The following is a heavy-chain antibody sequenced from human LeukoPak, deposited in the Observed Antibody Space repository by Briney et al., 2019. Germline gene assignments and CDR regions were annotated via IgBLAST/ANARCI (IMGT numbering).Heavy chain of an antibody. CDR3: ARGKLSAAGSLDY. CDR1: GFTFSSYA. D-gene: IGHD6-19*01. J-gene: IGHJ4*02. V-gene: IGHV3-23*01. Sequence: GGSLRLSCAASGFTFSSYAMSWVRQAPGKGLEWVSLISGSGDSTYYADSARGRFAISRDNSKNTLYLQMNSLRAEDTAVYYCARGKLSAAGSLDYWGQGTLVTVSS. CDR2: ISGSGDST.